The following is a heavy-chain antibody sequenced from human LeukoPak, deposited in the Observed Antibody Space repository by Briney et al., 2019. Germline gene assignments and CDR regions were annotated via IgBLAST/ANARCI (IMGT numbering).Heavy chain of an antibody. J-gene: IGHJ4*02. D-gene: IGHD1-26*01. V-gene: IGHV4-31*03. CDR3: AGGLVEYYFDY. CDR2: IYYSGST. Sequence: PSETLSLTCTVSGGSIGSGGYYWSWIRQHPGKGLEWIGYIYYSGSTYYNPSLKSRVTISVDTSKNQFSLKLSSVTAADTAVYYCAGGLVEYYFDYWGQGTLVTVSS. CDR1: GGSIGSGGYY.